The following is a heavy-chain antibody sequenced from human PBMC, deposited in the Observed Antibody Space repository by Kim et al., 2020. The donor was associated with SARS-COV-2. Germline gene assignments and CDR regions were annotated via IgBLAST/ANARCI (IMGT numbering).Heavy chain of an antibody. CDR3: AREVPGRYYYDSSGLHDY. V-gene: IGHV4-61*02. J-gene: IGHJ4*02. CDR2: IYTSGST. D-gene: IGHD3-22*01. Sequence: SETLSLTCTVSGGSISSGSYYWSWIRQPAGKGLEWIGRIYTSGSTNYNPSLKSRVTISVDTSKNQFSLKLSSVTAADTAVYYCAREVPGRYYYDSSGLHDYWGQGTLVTVSS. CDR1: GGSISSGSYY.